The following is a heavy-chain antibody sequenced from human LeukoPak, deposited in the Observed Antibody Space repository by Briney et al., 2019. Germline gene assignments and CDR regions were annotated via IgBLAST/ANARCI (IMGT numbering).Heavy chain of an antibody. J-gene: IGHJ3*02. Sequence: PGGSLRLSCAASGFTFSSNWMHWVRQGPGKGLVWVSRINSDGSGTSYADSVKGRFTISRDNAKNTLYLQMNSLRAEDTAVYYCARAGEGLLAYSFDIWGQGTVVTVSS. CDR2: INSDGSGT. CDR1: GFTFSSNW. CDR3: ARAGEGLLAYSFDI. D-gene: IGHD1-26*01. V-gene: IGHV3-74*01.